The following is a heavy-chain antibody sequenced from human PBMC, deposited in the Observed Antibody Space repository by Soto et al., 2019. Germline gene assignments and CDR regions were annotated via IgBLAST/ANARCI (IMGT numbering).Heavy chain of an antibody. Sequence: XXSLRLSCAASGFTFSRYAMRWVRQAPGKGLEWVASISGSGGSTYYADSVKGRFTISRDPSKNTLYLQMNSLRAEDTAVYYCATTTVTHFDYWGQGAPVTVSS. V-gene: IGHV3-23*01. D-gene: IGHD4-4*01. CDR2: ISGSGGST. CDR1: GFTFSRYA. J-gene: IGHJ4*02. CDR3: ATTTVTHFDY.